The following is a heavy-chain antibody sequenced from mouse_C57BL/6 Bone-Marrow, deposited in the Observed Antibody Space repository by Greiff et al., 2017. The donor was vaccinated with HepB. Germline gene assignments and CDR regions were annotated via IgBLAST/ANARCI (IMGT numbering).Heavy chain of an antibody. J-gene: IGHJ3*01. Sequence: VKLVESGPELVKPGASVKISCKASGYTFTDYYINWVKQRPGQGLEWIGWIFPGSGSTYYNEKFKGKATLTVDKSSSTAYMLLSSLTSEDSAVYFCARGGHFLAWFAYWGQGTLVTVSA. CDR1: GYTFTDYY. V-gene: IGHV1-75*01. D-gene: IGHD6-1*01. CDR3: ARGGHFLAWFAY. CDR2: IFPGSGST.